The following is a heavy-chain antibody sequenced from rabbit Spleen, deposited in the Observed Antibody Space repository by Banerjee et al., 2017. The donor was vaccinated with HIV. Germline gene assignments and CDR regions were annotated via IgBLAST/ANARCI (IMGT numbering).Heavy chain of an antibody. V-gene: IGHV1S43*01. CDR2: IYSGSASAT. D-gene: IGHD8-1*01. CDR3: ARDTGSSFSSYGMDL. J-gene: IGHJ6*01. Sequence: QQQLVESGGGLVKPGASLTLTCKASGFSFSSGYDMCWVRQAPGKGLEWIACIYSGSASATYYASWAKGRFTITRSTSLNTVDLKMTSLTAADTATYFCARDTGSSFSSYGMDLWGPGTLVTVS. CDR1: GFSFSSGYD.